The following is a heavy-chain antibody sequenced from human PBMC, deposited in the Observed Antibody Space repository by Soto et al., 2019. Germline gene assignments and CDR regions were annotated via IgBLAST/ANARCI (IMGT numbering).Heavy chain of an antibody. CDR3: ARGPQLAEPFDY. D-gene: IGHD6-6*01. CDR1: GGTFSSYA. V-gene: IGHV1-69*13. CDR2: IIPIFGTA. J-gene: IGHJ4*02. Sequence: ASVKVSCKASGGTFSSYAISWVRQAPGQGLEWMGGIIPIFGTANYAQKFQGRVTITADESTSTAYMELSSLRSEDTAVYYCARGPQLAEPFDYWGQGTLVTVSS.